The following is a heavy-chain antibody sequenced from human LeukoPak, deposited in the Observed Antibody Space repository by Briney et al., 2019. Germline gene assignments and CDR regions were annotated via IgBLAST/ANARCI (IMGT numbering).Heavy chain of an antibody. J-gene: IGHJ4*02. D-gene: IGHD3-22*01. Sequence: SETLSLTCTVSGGSISSVSYYWGWIRQPPGKGLEWIGSIYYNGSTYYNPSLKSRVTISVDTSKNQFSLKLSSVTAADTAVYYCARGDGYDSPYFDYWGQGTLVTVSS. CDR1: GGSISSVSYY. V-gene: IGHV4-39*07. CDR2: IYYNGST. CDR3: ARGDGYDSPYFDY.